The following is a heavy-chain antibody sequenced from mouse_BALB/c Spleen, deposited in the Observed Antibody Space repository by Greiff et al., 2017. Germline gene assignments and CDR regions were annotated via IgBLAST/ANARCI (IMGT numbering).Heavy chain of an antibody. CDR3: ARSEMDY. V-gene: IGHV1-82*01. CDR1: GYAFSSSW. J-gene: IGHJ4*01. Sequence: QVQLQQSGPELVKPGASVKISCKASGYAFSSSWMNWVKQRPGQGLEWIGRIYPGDGDTNYNGKFKGKATLTADKSSSTAYMQLSSLTSVDSAVYFCARSEMDYWGQGTSVTVSS. CDR2: IYPGDGDT.